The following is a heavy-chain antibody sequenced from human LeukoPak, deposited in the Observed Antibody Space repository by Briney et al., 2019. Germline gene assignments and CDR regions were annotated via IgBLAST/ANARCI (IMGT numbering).Heavy chain of an antibody. CDR3: ASFATMVRGVLTD. D-gene: IGHD3-10*01. CDR2: IKQDGSEK. Sequence: GGSLRLSCAASGFTISDYYMTWIRQAPGKGLEWVADIKQDGSEKYYVDSVKGRFTISRDNAKNSLYLQMNSLRAEDTAVYYCASFATMVRGVLTDWGQGTLVTVSS. J-gene: IGHJ4*02. V-gene: IGHV3-7*01. CDR1: GFTISDYY.